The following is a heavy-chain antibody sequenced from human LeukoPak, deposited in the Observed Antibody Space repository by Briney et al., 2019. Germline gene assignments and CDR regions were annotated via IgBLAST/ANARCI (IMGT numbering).Heavy chain of an antibody. CDR2: ISSSGSTI. J-gene: IGHJ4*02. Sequence: GGSLRLSCAASGFTFSSYEMNWVRQASGKGLEWVSYISSSGSTIYYADSVKGRFTISRDNAKNSLYLQMNSLRAEDTAVYYCARDSWGYYYDSSGYYSGFDYWGQGTLVTVSS. CDR1: GFTFSSYE. D-gene: IGHD3-22*01. CDR3: ARDSWGYYYDSSGYYSGFDY. V-gene: IGHV3-48*03.